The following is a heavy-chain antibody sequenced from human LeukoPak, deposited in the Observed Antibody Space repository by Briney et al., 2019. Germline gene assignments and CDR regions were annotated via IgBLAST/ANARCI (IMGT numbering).Heavy chain of an antibody. V-gene: IGHV1-69*05. CDR2: IIPIFGTA. J-gene: IGHJ5*02. D-gene: IGHD1-14*01. Sequence: SVKVSCKASGGTFSSYAISWVRQAPGQGLEWMGRIIPIFGTANYAQKFQGRVTITTDESTSTAYMELSSLRSEDTAVYDCALPRGRTNWFDPWGQGTLVTVSS. CDR1: GGTFSSYA. CDR3: ALPRGRTNWFDP.